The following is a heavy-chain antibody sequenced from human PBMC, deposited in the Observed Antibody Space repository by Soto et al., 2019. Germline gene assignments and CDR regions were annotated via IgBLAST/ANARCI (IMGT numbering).Heavy chain of an antibody. V-gene: IGHV1-24*01. CDR1: GYTLTELS. J-gene: IGHJ4*02. D-gene: IGHD1-26*01. CDR3: ATAPKWELLYCMDY. CDR2: FDPEDGET. Sequence: ASVKVSCKVSGYTLTELSMHWVRQAPGKGLEWMGGFDPEDGETIYAQKFQGRVTMTEDTSTDTAYMELSSLRSEDTAVYYCATAPKWELLYCMDYWGQGTLVTVSS.